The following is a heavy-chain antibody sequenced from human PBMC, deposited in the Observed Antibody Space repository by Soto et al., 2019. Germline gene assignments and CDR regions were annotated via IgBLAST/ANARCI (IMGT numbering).Heavy chain of an antibody. J-gene: IGHJ4*02. Sequence: SETLSLTFTVSGGSISSYYWSWIRQPPVKGLEWIGYIYYSGSTNYSPSLRSRISISVDTLKNQFSLRLNSVAAADTAVYYCARALIVTILKVDYFDIWGRGTLVTVSS. CDR2: IYYSGST. CDR3: ARALIVTILKVDYFDI. D-gene: IGHD2-15*01. V-gene: IGHV4-59*12. CDR1: GGSISSYY.